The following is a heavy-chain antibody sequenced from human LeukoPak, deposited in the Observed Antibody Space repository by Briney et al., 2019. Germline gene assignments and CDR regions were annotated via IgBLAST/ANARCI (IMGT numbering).Heavy chain of an antibody. J-gene: IGHJ4*02. Sequence: SETLSLTCTVSGGSISSYYWSWIRQPPGKGLEWIGYIYYSGSTNYNPSLKSRVTISVDTSKNQFSLKLSSVTAADTAVYYCARIRGGSSWEENFDYWGQGTLVTVSS. D-gene: IGHD6-13*01. V-gene: IGHV4-59*01. CDR2: IYYSGST. CDR3: ARIRGGSSWEENFDY. CDR1: GGSISSYY.